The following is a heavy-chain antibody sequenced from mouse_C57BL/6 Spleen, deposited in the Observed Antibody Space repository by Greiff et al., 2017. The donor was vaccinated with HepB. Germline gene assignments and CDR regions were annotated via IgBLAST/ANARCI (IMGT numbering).Heavy chain of an antibody. CDR2: IDPETGGT. Sequence: QVQLQQSGAELVRPGASVTLSCKASGYTFTDYEMHWVKQTPVHGLEWIGAIDPETGGTAYNQKFKGKAILTADKSSSTAYMELRSLTSEDSAVYYCTRHYYGSRGPNWYFDVWGTGTTVTVSS. D-gene: IGHD1-1*01. CDR1: GYTFTDYE. V-gene: IGHV1-15*01. CDR3: TRHYYGSRGPNWYFDV. J-gene: IGHJ1*03.